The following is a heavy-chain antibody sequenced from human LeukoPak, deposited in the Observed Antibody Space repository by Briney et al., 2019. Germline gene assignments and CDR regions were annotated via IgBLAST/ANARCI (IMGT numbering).Heavy chain of an antibody. J-gene: IGHJ4*02. CDR1: GFTFSSYA. CDR3: ARDSGYYYDSSGYYTDIDY. V-gene: IGHV3-23*01. Sequence: GGSLRLSCAASGFTFSSYAMSWVRQAPGKGLEWVSAISGSGGSTYYADSVKGRFTISRDNSKNTLYLQMNSLRAEDTAVYYCARDSGYYYDSSGYYTDIDYWGQGTLVTVSS. D-gene: IGHD3-22*01. CDR2: ISGSGGST.